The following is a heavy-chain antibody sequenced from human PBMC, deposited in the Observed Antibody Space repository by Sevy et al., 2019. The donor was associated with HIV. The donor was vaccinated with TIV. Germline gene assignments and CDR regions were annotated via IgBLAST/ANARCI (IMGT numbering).Heavy chain of an antibody. CDR2: ISYDGSNK. CDR1: GFTFSSYA. D-gene: IGHD2-2*01. J-gene: IGHJ4*02. V-gene: IGHV3-30-3*01. Sequence: GGCLRLSCAASGFTFSSYAMHWVRQAPGKGLEWVAVISYDGSNKYYADSVKGRFTISRDNSKNTLYLQMNSLRAEDTAVYYCASKEGVVPAATAVDYWGQGTLVTVSS. CDR3: ASKEGVVPAATAVDY.